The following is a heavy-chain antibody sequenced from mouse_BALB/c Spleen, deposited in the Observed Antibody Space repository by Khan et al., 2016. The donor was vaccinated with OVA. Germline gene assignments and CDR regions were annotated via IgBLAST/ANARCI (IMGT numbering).Heavy chain of an antibody. J-gene: IGHJ2*01. D-gene: IGHD1-1*01. CDR2: INPHIGET. V-gene: IGHV1-20*02. Sequence: VHVKQSGPELVRPGASVKISCKASGYSFTGYFMNWVMQSHGKSLEWIGRINPHIGETFYNQRFKDKATLTADESSSTAHMELRSLASEDSAVYYCTRIYRSDFDYWGQGTTLTVSS. CDR3: TRIYRSDFDY. CDR1: GYSFTGYF.